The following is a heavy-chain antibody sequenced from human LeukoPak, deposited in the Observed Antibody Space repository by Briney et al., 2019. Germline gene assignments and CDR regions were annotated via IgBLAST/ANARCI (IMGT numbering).Heavy chain of an antibody. CDR3: ASHQEWQLPSGFDI. J-gene: IGHJ3*02. V-gene: IGHV3-7*05. CDR2: IKQDGSEK. Sequence: GGSLRLSCAASGFTFSNYWMSWVRQAPGKGLEWVANIKQDGSEKYYVDSVKGRFTISRDNAKNSLDLQMNSLRAEDTAVYYCASHQEWQLPSGFDIWGQGTMVTVSS. CDR1: GFTFSNYW. D-gene: IGHD2-15*01.